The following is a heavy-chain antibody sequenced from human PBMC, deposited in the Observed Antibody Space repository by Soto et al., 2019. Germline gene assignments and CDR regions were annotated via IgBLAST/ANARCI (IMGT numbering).Heavy chain of an antibody. D-gene: IGHD5-18*01. Sequence: ASVKVSYKVSGYTLTELSMHWVRQAPGKGLEWMGGFDPEDGETIYAQKFQGRVTMTEDTSTDTAYMELSSLRSEDTAVYYCATWVAMAPRAFDIWGQGTMVTVSS. CDR2: FDPEDGET. CDR3: ATWVAMAPRAFDI. V-gene: IGHV1-24*01. J-gene: IGHJ3*02. CDR1: GYTLTELS.